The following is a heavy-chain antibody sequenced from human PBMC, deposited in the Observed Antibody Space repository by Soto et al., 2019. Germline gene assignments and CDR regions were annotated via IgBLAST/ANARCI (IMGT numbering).Heavy chain of an antibody. CDR3: ARGYDYDSGGYLFDY. Sequence: SETLSLTCSVSGGSVSSGGHYWSWIRQPPGKGLEWIAYISDTGTTNYNPSLKSRVTISLDMSKNRVSLRLDSVTAADTAVYYCARGYDYDSGGYLFDYWGQGTLVTVSS. CDR1: GGSVSSGGHY. V-gene: IGHV4-61*08. D-gene: IGHD3-22*01. CDR2: ISDTGTT. J-gene: IGHJ4*02.